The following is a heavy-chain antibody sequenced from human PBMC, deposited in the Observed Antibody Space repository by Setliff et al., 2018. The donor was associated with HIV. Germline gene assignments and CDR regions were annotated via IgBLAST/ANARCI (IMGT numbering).Heavy chain of an antibody. CDR1: GYMFTDYF. V-gene: IGHV1-2*02. D-gene: IGHD2-8*01. CDR3: ARQPSNSFDS. J-gene: IGHJ4*02. CDR2: ISPNNGDT. Sequence: ASVKVSCKASGYMFTDYFLHWVRQAPGQGLEWMGWISPNNGDTTIPQRLQGRVTMTRDTSISTAYLELGGLRCDDTAVYFCARQPSNSFDSWGQGTLVTVSS.